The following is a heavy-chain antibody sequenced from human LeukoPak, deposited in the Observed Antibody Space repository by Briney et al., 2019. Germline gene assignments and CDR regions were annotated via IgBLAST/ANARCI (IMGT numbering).Heavy chain of an antibody. CDR3: AKVGIDGSGPFDH. D-gene: IGHD3-10*01. Sequence: SETLSLTCTVSGGSISSSSYYWGWIRQPPGKGLEWIGSIYYSGSTYYNPSLKSRVTISVDTSKNQFSLKLSSVTAEDTAVYYCAKVGIDGSGPFDHWGQGTLVTVSS. CDR2: IYYSGST. J-gene: IGHJ4*02. V-gene: IGHV4-39*07. CDR1: GGSISSSSYY.